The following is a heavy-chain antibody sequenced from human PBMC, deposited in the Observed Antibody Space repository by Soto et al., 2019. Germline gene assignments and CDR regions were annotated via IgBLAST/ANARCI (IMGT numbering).Heavy chain of an antibody. CDR1: GFTFSSYW. D-gene: IGHD4-17*01. Sequence: GGSLRLSCAASGFTFSSYWMHWVRQAPGKGLVWVSRINSDGSSTSYADSVKGRFTISRDNAKNTLYLQMNSLRAEDTAVYYCARVGAPLRWNYYGMDVWGQGTTVTVS. V-gene: IGHV3-74*01. CDR2: INSDGSST. J-gene: IGHJ6*02. CDR3: ARVGAPLRWNYYGMDV.